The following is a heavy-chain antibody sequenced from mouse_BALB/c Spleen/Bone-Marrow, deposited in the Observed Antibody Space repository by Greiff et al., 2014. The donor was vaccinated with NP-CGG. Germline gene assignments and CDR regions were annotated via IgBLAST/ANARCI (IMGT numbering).Heavy chain of an antibody. V-gene: IGHV5-17*02. J-gene: IGHJ2*01. CDR3: VRSGSSSGYFDY. CDR1: GFTFSSFG. Sequence: EVKLVESGGGLVQPGGSRKLSCAASGFTFSSFGMHWVRQAPEKGLEWVAYISSGSSTIYYGDTVMGPFTISRNNSKNTLFLQMTSLRSKDTATYYCVRSGSSSGYFDYWGQGTTLTVSS. CDR2: ISSGSSTI. D-gene: IGHD1-1*01.